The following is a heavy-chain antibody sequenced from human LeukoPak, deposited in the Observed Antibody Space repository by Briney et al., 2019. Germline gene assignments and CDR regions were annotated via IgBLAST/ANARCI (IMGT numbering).Heavy chain of an antibody. V-gene: IGHV1-24*01. D-gene: IGHD6-13*01. Sequence: ASVKVSCKVSGYTLTELSMHWVRQAPGKGLEWMGGFDPEDGETIYAQKFQGRVTVTEDTSTDTAYMELSSLRSEDTAVYYCASSPGYSSRVWFDPWGQGTLVTVSS. CDR3: ASSPGYSSRVWFDP. J-gene: IGHJ5*02. CDR1: GYTLTELS. CDR2: FDPEDGET.